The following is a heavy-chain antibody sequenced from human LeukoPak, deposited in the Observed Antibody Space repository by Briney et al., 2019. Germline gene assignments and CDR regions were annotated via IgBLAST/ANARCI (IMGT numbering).Heavy chain of an antibody. CDR3: ARDRRYCSGGSCYYYYGMDV. J-gene: IGHJ6*04. D-gene: IGHD2-15*01. V-gene: IGHV4-59*01. CDR1: GGSIRTYY. CDR2: IYYSGST. Sequence: PSETLSLTCTVSGGSIRTYYWSWIRQPPGKGLECIGYIYYSGSTNYNPSLMSRVTISVDTSKNQFSLKLSSVTAADTAVYYCARDRRYCSGGSCYYYYGMDVWGKGTTVTVS.